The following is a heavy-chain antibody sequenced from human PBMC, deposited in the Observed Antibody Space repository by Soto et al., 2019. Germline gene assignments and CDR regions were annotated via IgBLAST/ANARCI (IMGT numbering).Heavy chain of an antibody. CDR3: ARNIVLMVYAIPYYYYYGMDV. J-gene: IGHJ6*02. CDR1: GYTFTSYD. Sequence: ASVKVSCKASGYTFTSYDINWVRQATGQGLEWMGWMNPNSGNTGYAQKFQGRVTMTRNTSISTAYMELSSLRSEDTAVYYCARNIVLMVYAIPYYYYYGMDVWGQGTTVTVSS. D-gene: IGHD2-8*01. V-gene: IGHV1-8*01. CDR2: MNPNSGNT.